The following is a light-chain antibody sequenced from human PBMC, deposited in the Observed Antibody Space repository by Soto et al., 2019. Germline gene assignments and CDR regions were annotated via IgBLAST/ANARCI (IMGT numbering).Light chain of an antibody. CDR3: QQSYSTPYT. CDR1: QSISSY. V-gene: IGKV1-39*01. CDR2: AAS. J-gene: IGKJ2*01. Sequence: DIQMTQSPSSLSASVGDRVTITCRASQSISSYLNWYQQKPGKAPKLLIYAASSVQSGVPSRFSGSGSGTDFTITISSLQPADFATYYCQQSYSTPYTFGQGTKLEIK.